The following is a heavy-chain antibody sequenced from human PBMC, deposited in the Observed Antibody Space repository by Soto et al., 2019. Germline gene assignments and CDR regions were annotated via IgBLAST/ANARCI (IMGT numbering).Heavy chain of an antibody. V-gene: IGHV1-46*03. J-gene: IGHJ4*02. CDR3: ASNRGQWLAYY. Sequence: QVQLVQSGAEVKKPGASVKVSRKASGYTFTSYYMHWVRQAPGQGLEWMGIINPSGGSTSYAQKFQGRVTMTRDTSTSTVYMELSSLRSEDTAVYYCASNRGQWLAYYWGQGTLVTVSS. D-gene: IGHD6-19*01. CDR1: GYTFTSYY. CDR2: INPSGGST.